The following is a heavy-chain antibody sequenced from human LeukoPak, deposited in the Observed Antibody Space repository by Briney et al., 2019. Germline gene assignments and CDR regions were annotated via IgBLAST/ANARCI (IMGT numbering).Heavy chain of an antibody. CDR2: IYYSGST. J-gene: IGHJ4*02. V-gene: IGHV4-59*01. D-gene: IGHD2-2*01. CDR1: GGSISSYY. CDR3: AREVGEYYFDY. Sequence: SETLSLTCTVSGGSISSYYWSWIRQPPGKGLEWIGYIYYSGSTNYNPSLKSRVTISVDTSKNQSSLKLSSVTAADTAVYYCAREVGEYYFDYWGQGTLVTVSS.